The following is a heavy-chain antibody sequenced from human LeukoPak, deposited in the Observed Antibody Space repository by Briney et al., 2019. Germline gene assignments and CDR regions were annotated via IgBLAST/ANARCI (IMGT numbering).Heavy chain of an antibody. CDR1: GFTFSSYA. CDR3: VKAPPSYYDILTGYYWGPFDI. J-gene: IGHJ3*02. CDR2: ISSNGGST. Sequence: GGSLRLSCSASGFTFSSYAMHWVRQAPGKGLEYVSAISSNGGSTYYADSVKGRFTISRDNSKNTLYLQMSSLRAEDTAVYYCVKAPPSYYDILTGYYWGPFDIWAQGTMVPVSS. D-gene: IGHD3-9*01. V-gene: IGHV3-64D*06.